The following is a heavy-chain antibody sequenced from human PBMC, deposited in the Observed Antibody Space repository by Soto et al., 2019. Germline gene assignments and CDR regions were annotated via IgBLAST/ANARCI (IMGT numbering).Heavy chain of an antibody. CDR1: GGSISSSSYY. J-gene: IGHJ6*02. Sequence: SQTQSLTSTVSGGSISSSSYYWGRIRQPPGKGLEWIGSIYYSGSTYYNPSLKSRVTISVDTSKNQFSLKLSSVTAADTAVYYCARDILRDQLIGYYYYGMEVRGQGTTVTVP. CDR2: IYYSGST. CDR3: ARDILRDQLIGYYYYGMEV. V-gene: IGHV4-39*07. D-gene: IGHD2-8*01.